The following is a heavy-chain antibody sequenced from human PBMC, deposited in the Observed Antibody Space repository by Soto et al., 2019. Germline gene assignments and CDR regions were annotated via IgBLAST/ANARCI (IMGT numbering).Heavy chain of an antibody. D-gene: IGHD4-17*01. J-gene: IGHJ3*01. CDR3: AGDSTDGDFVDAFDV. Sequence: ELQLVESGGGLVQPGGSLRLSCAASGFSVSINYVNWVRQAPGKGLEWVSVIYSGGTTHYADSVKGRFTISRDTSKNKLYLQMNSLRVEDMAVYFCAGDSTDGDFVDAFDVWGQGTMVTVSS. V-gene: IGHV3-66*01. CDR2: IYSGGTT. CDR1: GFSVSINY.